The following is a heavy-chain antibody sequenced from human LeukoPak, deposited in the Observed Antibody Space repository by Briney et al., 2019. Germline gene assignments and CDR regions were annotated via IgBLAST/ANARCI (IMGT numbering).Heavy chain of an antibody. D-gene: IGHD3-16*01. CDR3: ASSIYDYVPFDP. Sequence: PETLSLTCTVSGGSISSYYWSWIRQPPGKGLEWIGYIYYSGSTNYNPSLKSRVTISVDTSKNQFSLKLSSVTAADTAVYYCASSIYDYVPFDPWGQGTLVTVSS. CDR1: GGSISSYY. CDR2: IYYSGST. J-gene: IGHJ5*02. V-gene: IGHV4-59*01.